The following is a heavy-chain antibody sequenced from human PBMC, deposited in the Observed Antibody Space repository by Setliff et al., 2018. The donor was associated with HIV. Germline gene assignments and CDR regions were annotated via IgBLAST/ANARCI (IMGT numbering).Heavy chain of an antibody. CDR2: IYYSGST. D-gene: IGHD7-27*01. CDR3: ARQVGNKVLFDS. Sequence: SETLSLTCTVSGGSISSYYWSWIRQSPGKGLEWIGFIYYSGSTNYSPSLKSRVTISVDSSKNQFSLKLTSVTAADAAIYYCARQVGNKVLFDSWGQGTLVTVSS. V-gene: IGHV4-59*01. J-gene: IGHJ4*02. CDR1: GGSISSYY.